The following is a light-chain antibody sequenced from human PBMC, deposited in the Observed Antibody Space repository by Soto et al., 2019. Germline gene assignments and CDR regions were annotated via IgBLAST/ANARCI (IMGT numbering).Light chain of an antibody. CDR3: QQRSNCPRCT. CDR1: QSVSSY. Sequence: EIVLTQSPATLSLSPGERATLSCRASQSVSSYLAWYQQKPGQAPRLLIYDASNRATGIPARFSGSGSGTDFTLTISSLEPDDFSVSYCQQRSNCPRCTFGQGTKLEIK. V-gene: IGKV3-11*01. CDR2: DAS. J-gene: IGKJ2*02.